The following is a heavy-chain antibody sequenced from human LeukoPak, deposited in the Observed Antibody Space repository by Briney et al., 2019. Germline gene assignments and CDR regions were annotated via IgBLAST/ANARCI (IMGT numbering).Heavy chain of an antibody. CDR2: TNHSGST. J-gene: IGHJ6*03. D-gene: IGHD2-15*01. Sequence: SETLSLTCAVYGGSFSGYYWSWIRQPPGKGLEWIGETNHSGSTNYNPSLKSRVTISVDTSKNQFSLKLSSVTAADTAVYYCARGFNVVTGYYYMDVWGKGTTVTVSS. CDR1: GGSFSGYY. V-gene: IGHV4-34*01. CDR3: ARGFNVVTGYYYMDV.